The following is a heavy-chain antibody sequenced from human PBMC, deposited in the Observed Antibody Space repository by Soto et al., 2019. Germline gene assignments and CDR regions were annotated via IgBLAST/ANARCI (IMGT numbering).Heavy chain of an antibody. V-gene: IGHV1-24*01. Sequence: QVQLVQSGAEVKKPGASVKVSCKVSGYTLTELSMHWVRQAPGKGLEWMGGFDPEDGETIYAQKFQGRVTMTEDTSTDPAYMELSSLRSEDTAVYYCATIGFYDYIWGSYKGRAFDIWGQGTMVTVSS. D-gene: IGHD3-16*01. CDR1: GYTLTELS. CDR3: ATIGFYDYIWGSYKGRAFDI. CDR2: FDPEDGET. J-gene: IGHJ3*02.